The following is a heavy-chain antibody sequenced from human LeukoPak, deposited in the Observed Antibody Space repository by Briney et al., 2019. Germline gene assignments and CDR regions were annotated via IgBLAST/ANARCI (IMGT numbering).Heavy chain of an antibody. Sequence: ASVKVSCKASGYTFTGYYMHWVRQAPGQGLEWMGWINPNSGGTDYAQKFQGRVTMTRDTSISTAYMELSRLRSDDTAVYYCARDRELRWDFDYWGQGTLVTVSS. V-gene: IGHV1-2*02. CDR2: INPNSGGT. J-gene: IGHJ4*02. CDR3: ARDRELRWDFDY. D-gene: IGHD4-23*01. CDR1: GYTFTGYY.